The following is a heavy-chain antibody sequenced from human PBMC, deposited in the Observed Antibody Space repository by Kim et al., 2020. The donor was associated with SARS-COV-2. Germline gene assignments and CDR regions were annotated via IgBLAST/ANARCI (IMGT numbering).Heavy chain of an antibody. CDR3: TTLSYYDYVWGSYRLYGMDV. J-gene: IGHJ6*02. CDR2: IKSKTDGGTT. V-gene: IGHV3-15*01. D-gene: IGHD3-16*02. CDR1: GFTFSNAW. Sequence: GGSLRLSCAASGFTFSNAWMSWVRQAPGKGLEWVGRIKSKTDGGTTDYAAPVKGRFTISRDDSKNTLYLQMNSLKTEDTAVYYCTTLSYYDYVWGSYRLYGMDVWGQGTTVTVSS.